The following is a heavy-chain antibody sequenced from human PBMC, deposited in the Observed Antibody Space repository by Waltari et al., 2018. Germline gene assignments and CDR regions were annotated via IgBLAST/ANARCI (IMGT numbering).Heavy chain of an antibody. V-gene: IGHV4-59*01. CDR1: GGSISSYY. J-gene: IGHJ5*02. CDR2: IYYSGST. D-gene: IGHD3-3*01. CDR3: ARGYYDFWSGYRGEFDP. Sequence: QVQLQESGPGLVKPSETLSLTCTVSGGSISSYYWSWIRQPPGKGLEWIGYIYYSGSTNYNPSLKSRVTISVDTSKNQFSLKLSSVTAADTAVYYCARGYYDFWSGYRGEFDPWGQGTLVTVSS.